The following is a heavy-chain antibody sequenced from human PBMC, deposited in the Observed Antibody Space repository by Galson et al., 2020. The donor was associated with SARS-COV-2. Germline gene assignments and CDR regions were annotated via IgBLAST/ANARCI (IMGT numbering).Heavy chain of an antibody. V-gene: IGHV4-30-4*01. CDR2: IYYTGST. J-gene: IGHJ6*02. CDR3: ARGPHYESSGYYYDYYGMDV. CDR1: GGSIRKDNYY. Sequence: ASETLSLTCTVSGGSIRKDNYYWSWIRQPPGKGLEWIGYIYYTGSTYYNPSLKSQVTMSIDTSKNQFSLRLSSVTVADTAVYYCARGPHYESSGYYYDYYGMDVWGQG. D-gene: IGHD3-22*01.